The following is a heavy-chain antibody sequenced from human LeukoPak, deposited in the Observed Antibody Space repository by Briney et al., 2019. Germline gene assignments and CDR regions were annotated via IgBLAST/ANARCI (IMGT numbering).Heavy chain of an antibody. CDR3: AKDLYYYDSSGYPDAFDI. Sequence: PGGSLRLSCAASGFTFSNYAMTWVRQAPGKGLEWVSVISGSGGYTFYADSVKGRFTISRDNSKNTLYLQMNSLRAEDTAVYYCAKDLYYYDSSGYPDAFDIWGQGTMVTVSS. CDR1: GFTFSNYA. V-gene: IGHV3-23*01. CDR2: ISGSGGYT. J-gene: IGHJ3*02. D-gene: IGHD3-22*01.